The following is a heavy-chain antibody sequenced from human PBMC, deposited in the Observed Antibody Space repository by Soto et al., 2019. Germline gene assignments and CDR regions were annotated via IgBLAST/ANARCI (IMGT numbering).Heavy chain of an antibody. Sequence: EVQLVESGGGLVKPGGSLRLSCAASGFTVSSNYMSWVRQAPGKGLEWVSVIYSGGSTYYADSVKGRFTISRDNSKNTLYLQMNSLRDEDTVVYYCARDRGAVGATPYYDGMDVWGQGTTVTVSS. D-gene: IGHD1-26*01. V-gene: IGHV3-53*01. CDR3: ARDRGAVGATPYYDGMDV. CDR2: IYSGGST. CDR1: GFTVSSNY. J-gene: IGHJ6*02.